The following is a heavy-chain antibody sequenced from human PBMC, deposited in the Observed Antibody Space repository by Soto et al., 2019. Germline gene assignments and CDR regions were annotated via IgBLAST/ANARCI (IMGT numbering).Heavy chain of an antibody. Sequence: GQLVQSGAEVKGPGASVRVSCKTSGYTFGDFYIHCMRQAPGQGLGWMGWMNPDSGVTDLAHKFGDRVTMARDMTTHTAYMALDRQRSEDTGNYYCARGGSMVTDSYFDIWGQGTLVTVSS. J-gene: IGHJ4*02. V-gene: IGHV1-2*07. D-gene: IGHD2-21*02. CDR1: GYTFGDFY. CDR3: ARGGSMVTDSYFDI. CDR2: MNPDSGVT.